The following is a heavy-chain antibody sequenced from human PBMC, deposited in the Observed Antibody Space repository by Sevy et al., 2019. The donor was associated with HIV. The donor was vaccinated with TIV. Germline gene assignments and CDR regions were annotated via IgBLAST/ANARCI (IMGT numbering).Heavy chain of an antibody. J-gene: IGHJ5*02. D-gene: IGHD3-22*01. CDR2: IYYSGST. V-gene: IGHV4-59*01. Sequence: SETLSLTCTVSGGSISSYYWSWIRQPPGKGLEWIGYIYYSGSTNYNPSLKSRVTISVDTSKNQFSLKLSSVTAADTAVYYCARARNYYDSSGYYLFWFDPWGQGTLVTVSS. CDR1: GGSISSYY. CDR3: ARARNYYDSSGYYLFWFDP.